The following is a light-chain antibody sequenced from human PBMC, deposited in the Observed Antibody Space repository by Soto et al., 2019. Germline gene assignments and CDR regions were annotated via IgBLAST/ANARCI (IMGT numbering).Light chain of an antibody. CDR2: DAS. CDR1: HDISNY. V-gene: IGKV1-33*01. Sequence: DSQMTQSPSSLSASIGDRVTIPCQASHDISNYLNWCQQRPGTAPYVLIYDASDLETGVPLRFSGSASGTDFIFTIDDLQTEHVPAYSCQQSNDVPRTFGQGTKAEIK. J-gene: IGKJ1*01. CDR3: QQSNDVPRT.